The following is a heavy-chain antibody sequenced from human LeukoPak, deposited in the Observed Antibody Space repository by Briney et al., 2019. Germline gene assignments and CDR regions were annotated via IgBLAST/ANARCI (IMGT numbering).Heavy chain of an antibody. CDR2: ISSSSSYI. Sequence: PGGSLRLSCAASGFTFSSYSMNWVRQAPGKGLEWVSSISSSSSYIYYADSVKGRFTISRDNAKNSLYLQMNSLRAEDTAVYYCARGGGGYSYGYDYWGQGTLVMVSS. D-gene: IGHD5-18*01. CDR3: ARGGGGYSYGYDY. J-gene: IGHJ4*02. CDR1: GFTFSSYS. V-gene: IGHV3-21*01.